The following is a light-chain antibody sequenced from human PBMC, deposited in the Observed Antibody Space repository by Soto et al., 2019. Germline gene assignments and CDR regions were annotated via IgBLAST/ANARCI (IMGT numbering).Light chain of an antibody. Sequence: EIVLTQSPGTLSLSPGERATLSCRTSQSVSNNYFAWYQQKPGQTPRLLIYAASSSATSVPDRFSGRGAGTDFTLTVSRLEPEDFAVFYCQHYGNSPFTFGPGTKVEIK. CDR3: QHYGNSPFT. J-gene: IGKJ2*01. V-gene: IGKV3-20*01. CDR1: QSVSNNY. CDR2: AAS.